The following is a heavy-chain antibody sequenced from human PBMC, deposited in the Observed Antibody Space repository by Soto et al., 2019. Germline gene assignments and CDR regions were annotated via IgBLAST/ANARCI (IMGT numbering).Heavy chain of an antibody. CDR3: AGEILGRYFDY. CDR1: GFTFSTYV. J-gene: IGHJ4*02. CDR2: IRPSGATT. Sequence: GGSLRLSCAASGFTFSTYVMSWVRQAPGKGLEWVSVIRPSGATTYYADSVKGRFTISRDNSKNTLYLQMDSLRAEDTAVYYCAGEILGRYFDYWGQGNMVTVSS. D-gene: IGHD3-9*01. V-gene: IGHV3-23*01.